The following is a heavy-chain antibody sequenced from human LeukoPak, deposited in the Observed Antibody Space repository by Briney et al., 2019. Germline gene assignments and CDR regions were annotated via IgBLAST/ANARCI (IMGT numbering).Heavy chain of an antibody. Sequence: GGSLRLSCAASGFTFPNAWMTWVRQAPGKGLEWVGRIKRKSDGGTADYAAAVQGRFTISRDDSKDTLYLQMNTLKTEDTAVYYCSTDNDYGDYGFDYWGQGTLVTVSS. CDR1: GFTFPNAW. D-gene: IGHD4-17*01. V-gene: IGHV3-15*01. J-gene: IGHJ4*02. CDR2: IKRKSDGGTA. CDR3: STDNDYGDYGFDY.